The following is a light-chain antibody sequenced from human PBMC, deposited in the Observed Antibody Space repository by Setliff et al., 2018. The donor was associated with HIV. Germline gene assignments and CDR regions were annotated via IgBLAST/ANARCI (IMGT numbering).Light chain of an antibody. CDR2: GVN. CDR3: TSYTRDNTITRV. CDR1: SSDVGGYNS. V-gene: IGLV2-14*01. J-gene: IGLJ1*01. Sequence: QSVLTQPASVSGSPGQSITISCTGTSSDVGGYNSVSWYQHYPGKAPKVMIYGVNNRPSGVSNRFSGPKSGSTASLTISGLQAEDEADYFCTSYTRDNTITRVFGTGTKVTVL.